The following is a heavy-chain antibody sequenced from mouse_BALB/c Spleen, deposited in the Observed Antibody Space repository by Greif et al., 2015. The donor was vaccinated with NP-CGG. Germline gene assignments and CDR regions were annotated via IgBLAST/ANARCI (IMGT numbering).Heavy chain of an antibody. CDR3: ARQGGRYFDV. CDR2: IGSGGST. CDR1: GFTFSSYA. D-gene: IGHD1-1*02. J-gene: IGHJ1*01. Sequence: EVQGVESGGGLVKPGGSLKLSCAASGFTFSSYAMSWVRQTPEKRLEWVASIGSGGSTYYPDSVKGRFTISRDNARNILYLQMSSLRSEDTAMYYCARQGGRYFDVWGAGTTVTVSS. V-gene: IGHV5-6-5*01.